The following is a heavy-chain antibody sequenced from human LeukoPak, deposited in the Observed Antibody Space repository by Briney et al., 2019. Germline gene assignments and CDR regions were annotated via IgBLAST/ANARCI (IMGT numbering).Heavy chain of an antibody. CDR3: ARRQPVLAAGTDY. V-gene: IGHV4-34*01. Sequence: PSETLSLTCAVYGGSFSGYFWSWIRQPPGKGLEWIGEIDHSGSTNYNPSLKGRVTISVDTSKNQFSLKLSSVTAADTGVYYCARRQPVLAAGTDYWSQGTLVTGSS. D-gene: IGHD6-13*01. CDR1: GGSFSGYF. CDR2: IDHSGST. J-gene: IGHJ4*02.